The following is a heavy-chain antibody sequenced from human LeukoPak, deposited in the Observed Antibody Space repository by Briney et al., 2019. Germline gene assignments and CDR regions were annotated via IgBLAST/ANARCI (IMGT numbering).Heavy chain of an antibody. D-gene: IGHD6-19*01. V-gene: IGHV4-39*07. Sequence: SSETLFLTCTVSGDSFSSVTDYWAWIRQPPGKGLEWIASVDYSGGTYYNPSLESRVAISADMSKNQFSLKLTSVTGADTAVYYCAGERGEEYSSGWYKTNYFDNWGQGIRVTVSS. CDR3: AGERGEEYSSGWYKTNYFDN. CDR2: VDYSGGT. J-gene: IGHJ4*02. CDR1: GDSFSSVTDY.